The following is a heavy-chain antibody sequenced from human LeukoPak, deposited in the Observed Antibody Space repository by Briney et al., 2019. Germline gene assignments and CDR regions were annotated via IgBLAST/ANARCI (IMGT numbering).Heavy chain of an antibody. CDR2: IYSGGST. D-gene: IGHD6-13*01. V-gene: IGHV3-53*01. CDR3: ARDSGYSSSSFDY. J-gene: IGHJ4*02. Sequence: PGGSLRLSCAASGFTFSSYAMSWVRQAPGKGLEWVSVIYSGGSTYYADSVRGRFTISRDNSKNTLYLQMNSLRAEDTAVYYCARDSGYSSSSFDYWGQGTLVTVSS. CDR1: GFTFSSYA.